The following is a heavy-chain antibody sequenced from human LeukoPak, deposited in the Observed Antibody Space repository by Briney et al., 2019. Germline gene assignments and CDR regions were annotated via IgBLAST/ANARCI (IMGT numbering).Heavy chain of an antibody. CDR2: ISGSGGST. D-gene: IGHD3-3*01. CDR1: GFTFSSYA. Sequence: GGSLRLSCAASGFTFSSYAMRWVRQAPGKGLEWVSAISGSGGSTYYADSVKGRFTISRDNSKNTLYLQMNSLRAEDTAVYYCAKFGSPYYDFWSGYFGDSCFDYWGQGTLVTVSS. V-gene: IGHV3-23*01. CDR3: AKFGSPYYDFWSGYFGDSCFDY. J-gene: IGHJ4*02.